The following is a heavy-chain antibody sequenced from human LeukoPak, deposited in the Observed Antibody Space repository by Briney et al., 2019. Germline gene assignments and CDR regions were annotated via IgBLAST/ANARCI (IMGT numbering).Heavy chain of an antibody. CDR1: GFTFSSYA. V-gene: IGHV3-23*01. CDR3: AKDLLGVRGDPDAFDI. J-gene: IGHJ3*02. CDR2: ISGSGGST. D-gene: IGHD3-10*01. Sequence: GGSLRLSCAASGFTFSSYAMSWVRQAPGKGLEWVSAISGSGGSTYYADSVKGRFTISRDNSKNTLYLQMNSLRAEDTAVYYCAKDLLGVRGDPDAFDIWGQGTMVTVSS.